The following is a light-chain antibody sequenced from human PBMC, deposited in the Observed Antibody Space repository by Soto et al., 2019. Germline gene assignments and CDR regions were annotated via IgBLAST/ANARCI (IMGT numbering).Light chain of an antibody. CDR3: QQANSFPIT. CDR1: QGISSW. Sequence: DIQMTQSPSSVSASVGDRVTITCRASQGISSWLVWYQQKPGKAPKFLSYVATSLQSGVPSRFNGSGSGTDFTLTISSLQPEDFATYYCQQANSFPITFGQGTRLEIK. J-gene: IGKJ5*01. CDR2: VAT. V-gene: IGKV1D-12*01.